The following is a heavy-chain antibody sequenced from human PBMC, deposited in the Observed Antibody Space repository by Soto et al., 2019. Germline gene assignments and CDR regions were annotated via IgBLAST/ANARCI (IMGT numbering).Heavy chain of an antibody. CDR1: GGSISGSSYY. D-gene: IGHD4-17*01. Sequence: PSETLSLTCTVSGGSISGSSYYWDWIRQPPGKGLECIGSVHYSGSTDYNPSLKSRVTISVDTSKNQFSLKLTSVTAADTAVYFCASFSGATYGDYGGGINYWGQGTLVTVS. CDR3: ASFSGATYGDYGGGINY. J-gene: IGHJ4*02. CDR2: VHYSGST. V-gene: IGHV4-39*01.